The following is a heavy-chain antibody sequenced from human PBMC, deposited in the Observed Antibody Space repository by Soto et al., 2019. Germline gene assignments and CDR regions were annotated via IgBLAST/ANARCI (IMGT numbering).Heavy chain of an antibody. D-gene: IGHD6-6*01. V-gene: IGHV3-30*18. CDR2: ISYDGSNK. CDR3: AKVGIAARPFDY. J-gene: IGHJ4*02. Sequence: PGGSLRLSCAASGFTFSSYGMHWVRQAPGKWLEWVAVISYDGSNKYYADSVKGRFTISRDNSKNTLYLQMNSLRAEDTAVYYCAKVGIAARPFDYWGQGTLVTVSS. CDR1: GFTFSSYG.